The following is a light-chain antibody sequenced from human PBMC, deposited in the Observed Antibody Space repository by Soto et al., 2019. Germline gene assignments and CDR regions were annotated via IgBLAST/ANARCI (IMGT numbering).Light chain of an antibody. Sequence: EIVLTQSPATLSLSPGDRATISCRASQSVSSYLAWYQQKPGQAPRLLIYDASNRATGIPARFSGSGSGTDFTLTISSLEPEDFAVYYCQQRSNWPLTFGGGTTVEIK. V-gene: IGKV3-11*01. CDR2: DAS. J-gene: IGKJ4*01. CDR3: QQRSNWPLT. CDR1: QSVSSY.